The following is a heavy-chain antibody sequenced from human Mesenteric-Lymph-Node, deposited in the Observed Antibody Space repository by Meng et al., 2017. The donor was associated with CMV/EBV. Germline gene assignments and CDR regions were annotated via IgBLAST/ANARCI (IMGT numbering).Heavy chain of an antibody. Sequence: GGSLRLSCAASGFMFSGSAIHWVRQASGKGLEWVGRIRSRADSYATLYAESVKGRFIISRDDSENTAYLQMNSLKTEDTAVYYCTRCIPTRCYNDYWGRGTLVTVSS. J-gene: IGHJ4*02. D-gene: IGHD2-2*01. CDR2: IRSRADSYAT. V-gene: IGHV3-73*01. CDR1: GFMFSGSA. CDR3: TRCIPTRCYNDY.